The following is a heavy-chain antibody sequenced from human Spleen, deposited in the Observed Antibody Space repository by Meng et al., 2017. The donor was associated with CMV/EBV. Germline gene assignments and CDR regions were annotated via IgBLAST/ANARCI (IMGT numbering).Heavy chain of an antibody. J-gene: IGHJ3*02. CDR3: ARVPIRGGGNSWRDAFDI. D-gene: IGHD4-23*01. CDR1: GSFSGYY. CDR2: INHSGST. V-gene: IGHV4-34*01. Sequence: GSFSGYYWSWSRQPPGKGLEWIGEINHSGSTNYNPSLKSRVTISVDRSKNQVSLKLSSVAAADTAVYYCARVPIRGGGNSWRDAFDIWGQGTMVTVSS.